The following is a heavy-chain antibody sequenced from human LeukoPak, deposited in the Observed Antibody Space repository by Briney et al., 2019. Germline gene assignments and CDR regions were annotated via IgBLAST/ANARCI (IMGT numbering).Heavy chain of an antibody. Sequence: PRGSLRLSCAASGFTFSTYGMHWVRQAPGKGLEWVAVIWHDGSIKYYADFVKGRFTISRDNAKNILYLQLDSLRGEDTAVYYCARAVGPFDYWGQGTLVTVAS. CDR1: GFTFSTYG. J-gene: IGHJ4*02. CDR2: IWHDGSIK. V-gene: IGHV3-33*01. CDR3: ARAVGPFDY. D-gene: IGHD2-15*01.